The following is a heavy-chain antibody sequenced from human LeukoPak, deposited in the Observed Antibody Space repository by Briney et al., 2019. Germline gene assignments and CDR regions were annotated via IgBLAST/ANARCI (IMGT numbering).Heavy chain of an antibody. CDR1: GGSVSSGSYY. D-gene: IGHD3-3*01. CDR2: IYYSGST. J-gene: IGHJ6*02. CDR3: ARDPGTITIFGVVIHYGMDV. V-gene: IGHV4-61*01. Sequence: SETLSLTCTVSGGSVSSGSYYWSWIRQPPGKGLEWIGYIYYSGSTNYNPSLKSRVTISVDKSKNQFSLKLSSVTAADTAVYYCARDPGTITIFGVVIHYGMDVWGQGTTVTVSS.